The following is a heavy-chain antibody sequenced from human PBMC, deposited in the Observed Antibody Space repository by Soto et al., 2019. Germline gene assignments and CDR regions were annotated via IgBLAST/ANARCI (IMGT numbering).Heavy chain of an antibody. J-gene: IGHJ4*02. D-gene: IGHD6-13*01. Sequence: ESLKISSQFSGDSFSCSWIGWVRQMPGEGLEWMGIIDPNDSQTIYSPSFQGQVTISADKSIDTAYLQWSSLKTSDTAMYYCARHAGNSWKGDYFDYWGQGALVTVSS. CDR2: IDPNDSQT. CDR1: GDSFSCSW. V-gene: IGHV5-51*01. CDR3: ARHAGNSWKGDYFDY.